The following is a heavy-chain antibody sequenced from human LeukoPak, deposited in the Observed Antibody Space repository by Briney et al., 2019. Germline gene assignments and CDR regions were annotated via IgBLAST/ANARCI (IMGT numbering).Heavy chain of an antibody. D-gene: IGHD2-2*01. CDR1: GGSMSDYY. Sequence: PSETLSLTCTVPGGSMSDYYWSWIRQPPGKGLEWIGYIYYSGSTNYNPSLKSRVTISVDSSKNQFSLKLSSVTAADTAVYYCARDLRGTSCYDYWGQGTLVTVAS. V-gene: IGHV4-59*01. CDR2: IYYSGST. CDR3: ARDLRGTSCYDY. J-gene: IGHJ4*02.